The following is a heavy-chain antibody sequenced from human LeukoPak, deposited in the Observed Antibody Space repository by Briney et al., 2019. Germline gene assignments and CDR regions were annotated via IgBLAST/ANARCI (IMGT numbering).Heavy chain of an antibody. CDR1: VFTFSSYA. CDR2: ISGSGGST. CDR3: AKRGWGATILPAS. J-gene: IGHJ5*02. V-gene: IGHV3-23*01. D-gene: IGHD5-12*01. Sequence: SGGSLTLSCAASVFTFSSYAMSWVRHAPGEGLECVSAISGSGGSTYYADCVKGRFTLSREIYKHTVYPQMNTQSAEHEAIYYCAKRGWGATILPASWGQRTLVTVSS.